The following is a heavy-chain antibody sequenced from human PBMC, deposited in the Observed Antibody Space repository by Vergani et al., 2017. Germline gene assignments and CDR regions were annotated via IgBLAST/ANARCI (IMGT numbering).Heavy chain of an antibody. CDR1: GGSISSSNW. V-gene: IGHV4-4*02. D-gene: IGHD3-10*01. J-gene: IGHJ4*02. CDR3: ARERYGSGSYYNVNFDY. Sequence: QVQLQESGPGLVKPSGTLSLTCAVSGGSISSSNWWSWVRQPPGKGLEWIGEINHSGSTNYNPSLKSRVTISVDTSKNQFSLKLSSVTAADTAVYYCARERYGSGSYYNVNFDYWGQGTPVTVSS. CDR2: INHSGST.